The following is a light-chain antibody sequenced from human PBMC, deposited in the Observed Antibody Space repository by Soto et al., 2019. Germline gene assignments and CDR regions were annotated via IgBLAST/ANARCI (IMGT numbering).Light chain of an antibody. J-gene: IGLJ2*01. V-gene: IGLV3-21*04. CDR1: NIGRKS. CDR2: YDT. CDR3: QVWDTSSDHAV. Sequence: SYELTQPPSVSVAPGTTASITCGGNNIGRKSVHWYQQKPGQAPVLVIYYDTDRPSGIPERFSGSNSGNTATLTISRVEAGDEADYYCQVWDTSSDHAVFGGGTKLTVL.